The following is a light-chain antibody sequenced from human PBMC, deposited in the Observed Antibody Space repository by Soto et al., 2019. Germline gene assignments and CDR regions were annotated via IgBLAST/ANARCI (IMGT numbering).Light chain of an antibody. V-gene: IGKV1-5*01. CDR3: QQYNSLSPWT. J-gene: IGKJ1*01. Sequence: QMTQSPSTLSASVGDRVTVTCRASQSISSWVAWYQQKPGKAPKLLIFDASSLESGVPSRFSGSGSGTEFTLTISSLQPDDFATYFCQQYNSLSPWTFGQGTKV. CDR2: DAS. CDR1: QSISSW.